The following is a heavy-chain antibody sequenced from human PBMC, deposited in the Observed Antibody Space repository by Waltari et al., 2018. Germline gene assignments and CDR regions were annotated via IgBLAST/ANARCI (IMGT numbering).Heavy chain of an antibody. CDR3: ARVYGSGWYYFDY. V-gene: IGHV3-30-3*01. Sequence: QVQLVESGGGVVQPGRSLRLSCAASGFTFSAYAMHWFRPAPGKGLRWVAIISYDGTNKYYADSVKGRFTISRDDSKNTLYLQMNSLRAEDTAVYYCARVYGSGWYYFDYWGQGTLVTVSS. CDR2: ISYDGTNK. D-gene: IGHD6-19*01. J-gene: IGHJ4*02. CDR1: GFTFSAYA.